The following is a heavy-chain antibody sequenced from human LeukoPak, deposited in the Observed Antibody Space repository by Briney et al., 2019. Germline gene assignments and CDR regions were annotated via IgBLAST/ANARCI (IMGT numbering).Heavy chain of an antibody. J-gene: IGHJ4*02. Sequence: SETLSLTCAVYGGSFSGYYWSWIRQPPGKGLEWIGEINHSGSTNYNPSLKSRVTISVDTSKNQFSLKLSSVTAADTAVYYCASLPRQGPTFGGVGTDWGQGTLVTVSS. CDR1: GGSFSGYY. CDR2: INHSGST. CDR3: ASLPRQGPTFGGVGTD. V-gene: IGHV4-34*01. D-gene: IGHD3-16*01.